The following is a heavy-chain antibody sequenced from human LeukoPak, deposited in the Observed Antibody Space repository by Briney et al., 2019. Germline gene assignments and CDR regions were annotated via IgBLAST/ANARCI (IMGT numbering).Heavy chain of an antibody. CDR1: GFTFSSDA. J-gene: IGHJ4*02. Sequence: GKSLRLSCAASGFTFSSDAMHWVRQAPGKGLEWVAFISYDGSHKYYADSVKGRFTISRHNSKNTLYLQMNSLRAEDTAVYYCAREAGYSYGHGWYYFDYWGQGTLVTVSS. CDR3: AREAGYSYGHGWYYFDY. CDR2: ISYDGSHK. V-gene: IGHV3-30*03. D-gene: IGHD5-18*01.